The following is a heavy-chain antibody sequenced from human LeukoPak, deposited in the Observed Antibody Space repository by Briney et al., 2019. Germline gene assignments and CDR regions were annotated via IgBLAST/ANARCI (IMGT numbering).Heavy chain of an antibody. D-gene: IGHD5-12*01. Sequence: KPSETLSLTCTVSGGSISSGGYYWSWIRQPAGKGLEWIGRIYTRGSTNYNPSLKSRVTISVDTSKNQFSLKLSSVTAADTAVYYCARLGYSGYSFDYWGQGTLITVSS. V-gene: IGHV4-61*02. J-gene: IGHJ4*02. CDR2: IYTRGST. CDR1: GGSISSGGYY. CDR3: ARLGYSGYSFDY.